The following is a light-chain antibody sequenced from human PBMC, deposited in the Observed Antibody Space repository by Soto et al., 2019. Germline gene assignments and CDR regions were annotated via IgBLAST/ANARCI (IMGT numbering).Light chain of an antibody. CDR3: QQYGSSPRT. J-gene: IGKJ1*01. CDR2: DAS. Sequence: EIVLTQSPGTLSLSPGERATLSCRASQSVSSSYLAWYQQKPGQAPRLLIYDASSRATGIPDRFSGSGSGTDFTLIISRLEPEDFAMYYCQQYGSSPRTFGQGTKVEIK. V-gene: IGKV3-20*01. CDR1: QSVSSSY.